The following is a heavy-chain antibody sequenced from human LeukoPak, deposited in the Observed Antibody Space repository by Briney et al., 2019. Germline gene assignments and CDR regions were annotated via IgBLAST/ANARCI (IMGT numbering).Heavy chain of an antibody. CDR2: IYYSGST. Sequence: SETLSLTCTVSGGSISSSSYYWDWIRQPPAKGLEWIGSIYYSGSTYYNPSLKSRITISVDMSKNQFSLKLSSVTAADTALYYCARHSGLRSPFDPWGQGTLVTVTS. CDR3: ARHSGLRSPFDP. J-gene: IGHJ5*02. CDR1: GGSISSSSYY. D-gene: IGHD3-3*01. V-gene: IGHV4-39*01.